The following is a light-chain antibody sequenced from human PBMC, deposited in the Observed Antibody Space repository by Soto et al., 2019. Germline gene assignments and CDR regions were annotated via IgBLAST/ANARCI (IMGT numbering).Light chain of an antibody. V-gene: IGKV3-20*01. J-gene: IGKJ5*01. CDR3: QQHGDATIT. CDR2: GAS. Sequence: EIVLTQSPATLSVSPGERATLSCRDSRSVSRSYLAWYQQKPGQAPRLXIYGASSRETGIPDRFSGSGAGTEFSRTISRLEHEDVAVDDCQQHGDATITFGQGTRLEIK. CDR1: RSVSRSY.